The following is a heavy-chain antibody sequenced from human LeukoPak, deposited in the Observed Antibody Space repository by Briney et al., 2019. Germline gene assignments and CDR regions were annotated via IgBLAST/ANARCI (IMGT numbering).Heavy chain of an antibody. CDR1: GFSFSRYA. CDR2: ISSSRGTI. V-gene: IGHV3-48*02. J-gene: IGHJ6*02. CDR3: ARDYYGMDV. Sequence: GRSLRLSCALSGFSFSRYAIGWVRQGPGRGREWVSYISSSRGTIYYALPVKGRFTISRDNAKNSLYLQMNSLSDEDTAVYYCARDYYGMDVWGQGTTVTVSS.